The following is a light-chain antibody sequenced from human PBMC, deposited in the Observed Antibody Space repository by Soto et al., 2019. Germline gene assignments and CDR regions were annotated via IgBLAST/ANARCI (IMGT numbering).Light chain of an antibody. CDR1: QSVTKNY. V-gene: IGKV3-20*01. CDR3: QQYGSSPGT. Sequence: EIVLTQSPGTLSLSPGERATLSCRASQSVTKNYLAWYQQKPGQAPRLLIYDAFNRATGIPDRFSGSGSGTDFTLTISRLEPEDFAVYYCQQYGSSPGTFGQGTKVEIK. CDR2: DAF. J-gene: IGKJ1*01.